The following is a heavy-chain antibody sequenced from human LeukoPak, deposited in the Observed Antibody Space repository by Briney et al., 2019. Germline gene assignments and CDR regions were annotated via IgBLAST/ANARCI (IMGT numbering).Heavy chain of an antibody. Sequence: GGSLRLSCAASGFAFSSYAMSWVRQAPGKGLEWVSAISGSGGSTYYADSVKGRFTISRDNSKNTLYLQMNSLRAEDTAVYYCANHDYGDYVSWFDPWGQGTLVTVSS. CDR3: ANHDYGDYVSWFDP. CDR2: ISGSGGST. J-gene: IGHJ5*02. CDR1: GFAFSSYA. D-gene: IGHD4-17*01. V-gene: IGHV3-23*01.